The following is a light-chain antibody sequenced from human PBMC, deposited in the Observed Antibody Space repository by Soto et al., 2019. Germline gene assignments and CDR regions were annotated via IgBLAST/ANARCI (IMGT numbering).Light chain of an antibody. CDR2: KNN. J-gene: IGLJ3*02. CDR1: SSNIGSQY. CDR3: AAWDDSLSGRV. Sequence: QSVLTQPPSASGTPGQSITISCSGSSSNIGSQYVYWYQQLPGTAPTVVIYKNNERPSGVPDRFSGSKSGTSASLAISGLRSEDEADYYCAAWDDSLSGRVFGGGTKVTV. V-gene: IGLV1-47*01.